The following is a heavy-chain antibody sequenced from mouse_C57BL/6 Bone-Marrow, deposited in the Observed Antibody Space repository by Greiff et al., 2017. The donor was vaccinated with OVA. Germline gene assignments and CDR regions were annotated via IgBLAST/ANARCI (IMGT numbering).Heavy chain of an antibody. CDR3: ARWDYYGSSYLYYFDY. J-gene: IGHJ2*01. D-gene: IGHD1-1*01. Sequence: QVQLKQSGAELVKPGASVKISCKASGYAFSSYWMNWVKQRPGKGLEWIGQIYPGDGDTNYNGKFKGKATLTADKSSSTAYMQLSSLTSEDSAVYFCARWDYYGSSYLYYFDYWGQGTTLTVSS. V-gene: IGHV1-80*01. CDR1: GYAFSSYW. CDR2: IYPGDGDT.